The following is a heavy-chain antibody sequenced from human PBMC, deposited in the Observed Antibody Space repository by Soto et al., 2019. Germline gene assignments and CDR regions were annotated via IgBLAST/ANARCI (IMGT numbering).Heavy chain of an antibody. Sequence: QLHLVESGGGVVQPGRSLRLSCAASGFTFSSYAMHWFRLAPGKGLEWVAFILSDGNNKYYADSVKGRFTISRDNSKNTLYLEMNSLRPEDTAVYYCSREYFWGQGTLVTVSS. CDR3: SREYF. J-gene: IGHJ1*01. V-gene: IGHV3-30-3*01. CDR1: GFTFSSYA. D-gene: IGHD2-8*01. CDR2: ILSDGNNK.